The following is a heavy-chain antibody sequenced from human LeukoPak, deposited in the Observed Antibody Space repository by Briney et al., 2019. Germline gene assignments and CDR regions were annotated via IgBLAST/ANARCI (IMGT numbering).Heavy chain of an antibody. CDR1: GYTFTGYY. Sequence: VASVKVSCKASGYTFTGYYMHWVRQAPGQGLEWMGWINPNSGGTNYAQKFQGRVTMTRDTSISTAYMELSRLRSDDTAVYYCARDLVATSILGFDYWGQGTLDTVSS. D-gene: IGHD5-12*01. V-gene: IGHV1-2*02. CDR3: ARDLVATSILGFDY. J-gene: IGHJ4*02. CDR2: INPNSGGT.